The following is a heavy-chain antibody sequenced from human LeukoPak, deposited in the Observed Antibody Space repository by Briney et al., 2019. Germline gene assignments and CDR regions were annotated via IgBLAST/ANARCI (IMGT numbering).Heavy chain of an antibody. CDR3: ARVKSSGQWLVLGAFDI. Sequence: GASVKVSCKASGYIFTDYAIHWLRQAPGQRPEWMGWMNAGNGNTKYSQKFQGRITLIRDTSAATAYMELRSLRSDDTAVYYCARVKSSGQWLVLGAFDIWGQGTMVTVSS. V-gene: IGHV1-3*01. CDR2: MNAGNGNT. D-gene: IGHD6-19*01. J-gene: IGHJ3*02. CDR1: GYIFTDYA.